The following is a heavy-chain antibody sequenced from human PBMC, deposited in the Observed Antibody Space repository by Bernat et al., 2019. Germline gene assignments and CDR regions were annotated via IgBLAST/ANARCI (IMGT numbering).Heavy chain of an antibody. J-gene: IGHJ4*02. V-gene: IGHV3-21*01. CDR3: ARWVGDGNFDY. D-gene: IGHD3-16*01. CDR2: ISSSSSYI. Sequence: EVQLVESGGGLVKPGGSLRLSCAASGFTFSSYSMNWVRQAPGKGLEWVSSISSSSSYINYADSVQGRFTISRDNAKNSLYLQMNSLRAEDTAVYYCARWVGDGNFDYWGQGTLVTVSS. CDR1: GFTFSSYS.